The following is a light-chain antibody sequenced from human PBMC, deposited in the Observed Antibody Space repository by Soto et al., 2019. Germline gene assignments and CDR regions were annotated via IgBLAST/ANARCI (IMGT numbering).Light chain of an antibody. J-gene: IGLJ1*01. CDR1: SRDVGSYDL. CDR2: EDN. Sequence: QSVLTQPASVSGSPGQSITISCTGTSRDVGSYDLVSWYQQPPGKAPKLMIYEDNKRPSGISTRFSGSKSGNSASLTISGLQAEDEADYYCCSYAGSGTLAFGTGTKVTVL. CDR3: CSYAGSGTLA. V-gene: IGLV2-23*01.